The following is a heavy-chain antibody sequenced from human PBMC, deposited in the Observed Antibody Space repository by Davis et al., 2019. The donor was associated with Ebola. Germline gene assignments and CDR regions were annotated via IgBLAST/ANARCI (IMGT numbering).Heavy chain of an antibody. CDR3: TSVKVWASFGDMLYPTLDFDY. D-gene: IGHD2-8*01. CDR1: EFTFSFYG. V-gene: IGHV4-59*13. Sequence: PGGSLRLSCAASEFTFSFYGMSWIRQTPGKGLEWIGYIDDSGTTAANPSLESRVTISRDTSKNHFSLRLTSVTAADTAVYYCTSVKVWASFGDMLYPTLDFDYWGRGTLVTVSS. CDR2: IDDSGTT. J-gene: IGHJ4*02.